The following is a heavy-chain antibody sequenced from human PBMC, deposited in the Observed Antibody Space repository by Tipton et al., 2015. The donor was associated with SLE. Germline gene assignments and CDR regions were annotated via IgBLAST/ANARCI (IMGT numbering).Heavy chain of an antibody. CDR3: ASGENFEYSSSSHFDY. V-gene: IGHV1-2*06. CDR1: GYTFTGYY. CDR2: INPNSGGT. Sequence: QSGAEVKKPGASVKVSCKASGYTFTGYYMHWVRQAPGQGLEWMGRINPNSGGTNYAQKLQGRVTMTTDTSTSTAYMELRSLRSDDTAVYYCASGENFEYSSSSHFDYWGQGTLVTVSS. J-gene: IGHJ4*02. D-gene: IGHD6-6*01.